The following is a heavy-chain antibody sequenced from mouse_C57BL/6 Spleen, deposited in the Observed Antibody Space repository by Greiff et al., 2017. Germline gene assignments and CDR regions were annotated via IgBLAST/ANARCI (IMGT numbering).Heavy chain of an antibody. J-gene: IGHJ4*01. D-gene: IGHD2-3*01. CDR2: INYDGSST. CDR3: ARGGGGYFDYAMDY. V-gene: IGHV5-16*01. Sequence: EVNLVESEGGLVQPGSSMKLSCTASGFTFSDYYMALVRQVPEKGLEWVANINYDGSSTYYLDSLKSRFIISRDNAKNILYLQMSSLKSEDTATYYGARGGGGYFDYAMDYWGQGTSVTVSS. CDR1: GFTFSDYY.